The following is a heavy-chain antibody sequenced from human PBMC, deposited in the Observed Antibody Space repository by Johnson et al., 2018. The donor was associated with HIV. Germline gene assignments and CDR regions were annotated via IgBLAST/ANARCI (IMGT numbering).Heavy chain of an antibody. D-gene: IGHD2-21*01. CDR3: ARARARVTFDI. CDR2: IKQDGSEK. CDR1: GFTFSYYW. J-gene: IGHJ3*02. Sequence: VQLVESGGGLVQPGGSLRLSCAASGFTFSYYWMSWVRQAPGKGLEWVANIKQDGSEKYYVDSVKGRFTISRDNAKNSLYLQMNSLRAEDTAVYYCARARARVTFDIWGRGTRVTVSS. V-gene: IGHV3-7*03.